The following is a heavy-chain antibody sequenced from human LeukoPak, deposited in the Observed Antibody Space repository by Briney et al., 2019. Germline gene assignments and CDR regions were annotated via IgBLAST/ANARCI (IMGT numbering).Heavy chain of an antibody. CDR3: ARVSYSSCCDY. CDR1: GFTFSSYS. Sequence: GGSLRLSCAASGFTFSSYSMNWVRQAPGKGLEWVSSISSSSYIYYADSVKGRFTISRDNAKNSLYLQMNSLRAEDTAVYYCARVSYSSCCDYWGQGTLVTVSS. J-gene: IGHJ4*02. D-gene: IGHD6-13*01. CDR2: ISSSSYI. V-gene: IGHV3-21*01.